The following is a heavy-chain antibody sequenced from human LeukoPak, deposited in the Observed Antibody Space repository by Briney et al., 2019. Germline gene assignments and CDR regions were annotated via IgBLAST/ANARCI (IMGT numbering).Heavy chain of an antibody. CDR1: GFTFSSYG. J-gene: IGHJ4*02. V-gene: IGHV3-33*01. Sequence: GGSLRLSCAASGFTFSSYGMHWVRQAPGKGLEWVAVIWYDGSNKYYADSVKGRFTISRANSKNTLYLQMNSLRAEDTAVYYCAREVIPYYYDSSGVDYWGQGTLVTVSS. D-gene: IGHD3-22*01. CDR2: IWYDGSNK. CDR3: AREVIPYYYDSSGVDY.